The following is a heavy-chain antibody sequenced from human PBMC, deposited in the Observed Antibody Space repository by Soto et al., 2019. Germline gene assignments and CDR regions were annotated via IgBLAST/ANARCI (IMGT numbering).Heavy chain of an antibody. Sequence: ASVKVSCKASGYTFTSYAMHWVRQAPGQRLEWMGWINAGNGNTKYSQKFQGRVTITRDTSASTAYMELSSLRSEDTAVYYCARELGYCSSTSCYQNFYGMDVWGQGTTVTVSS. CDR1: GYTFTSYA. CDR3: ARELGYCSSTSCYQNFYGMDV. D-gene: IGHD2-2*01. V-gene: IGHV1-3*01. CDR2: INAGNGNT. J-gene: IGHJ6*02.